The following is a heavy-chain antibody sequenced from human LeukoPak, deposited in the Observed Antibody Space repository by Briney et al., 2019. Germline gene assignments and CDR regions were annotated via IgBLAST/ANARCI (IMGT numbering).Heavy chain of an antibody. Sequence: PGGSLRLSCAASGFTVSSNYMSWVRQAPEKGLEWVSIIYSSGTTYYADSVKGRFTISRDNSKNTLYLQMNSLRAEDTAVYYCAKDRLGGAFDIWGQGTMVTVSS. V-gene: IGHV3-53*01. D-gene: IGHD3-16*01. CDR1: GFTVSSNY. J-gene: IGHJ3*02. CDR3: AKDRLGGAFDI. CDR2: IYSSGTT.